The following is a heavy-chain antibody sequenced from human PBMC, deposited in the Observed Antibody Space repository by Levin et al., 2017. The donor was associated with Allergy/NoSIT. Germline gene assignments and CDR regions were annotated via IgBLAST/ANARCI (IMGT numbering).Heavy chain of an antibody. J-gene: IGHJ5*02. CDR2: IIVFFGTA. CDR1: GGTFSSYA. Sequence: SVKVSCKASGGTFSSYAISWVRQAPGQGLEWMGGIIVFFGTAHYAQKFQGRVTITADESTSTAYMELSSLGSEDTAVYYCAGIQGRIQSGDWFDPWGQGTLVTVSS. V-gene: IGHV1-69*13. D-gene: IGHD2/OR15-2a*01. CDR3: AGIQGRIQSGDWFDP.